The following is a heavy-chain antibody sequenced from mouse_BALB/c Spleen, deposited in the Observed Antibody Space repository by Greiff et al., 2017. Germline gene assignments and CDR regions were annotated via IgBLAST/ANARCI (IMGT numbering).Heavy chain of an antibody. Sequence: EVQRVESGGGLVQPGGSLKLSCAASGFTFSSYGMSWVRQTPDKRLELVATINSNGGSTYYPDSVKGRFTISRDNAKNTLYLQMSSLKSEDTAMYYCARDSRYYYGSSYWYFDVWGAGTTVTVSS. V-gene: IGHV5-6-3*01. D-gene: IGHD1-1*01. J-gene: IGHJ1*01. CDR2: INSNGGST. CDR3: ARDSRYYYGSSYWYFDV. CDR1: GFTFSSYG.